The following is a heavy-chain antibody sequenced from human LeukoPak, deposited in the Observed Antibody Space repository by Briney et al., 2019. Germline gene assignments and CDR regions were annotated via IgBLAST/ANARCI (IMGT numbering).Heavy chain of an antibody. V-gene: IGHV1-2*02. J-gene: IGHJ6*03. Sequence: ASVKVSCKASGYTFTGYYMHWVRHAPGQGLEWMGWINPNSGGTNYAQKFQGRVTMTRDTSISTAYMELSRLRSDDTAVYYCAVGTLGYYYMDVWGKGTTVTVSS. CDR3: AVGTLGYYYMDV. CDR2: INPNSGGT. D-gene: IGHD1-1*01. CDR1: GYTFTGYY.